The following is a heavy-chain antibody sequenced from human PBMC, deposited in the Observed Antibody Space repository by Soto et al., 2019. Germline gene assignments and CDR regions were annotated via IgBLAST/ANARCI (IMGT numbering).Heavy chain of an antibody. CDR2: TSGGGGGT. D-gene: IGHD3-9*01. CDR1: GFIFSNYA. Sequence: QLLESGGGLVQPGGSLRLSCSASGFIFSNYAMTWVRQAPGKGLEWVSSTSGGGGGTHYADSVKGRFTISRDNSKNTLQLQMNRLRAEDPAVYCCAKGSHYDILTAYHAFDYWGQGTLVTVSS. V-gene: IGHV3-23*01. CDR3: AKGSHYDILTAYHAFDY. J-gene: IGHJ4*02.